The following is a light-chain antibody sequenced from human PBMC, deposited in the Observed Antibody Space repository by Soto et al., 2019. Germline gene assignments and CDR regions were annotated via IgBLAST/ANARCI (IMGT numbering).Light chain of an antibody. V-gene: IGLV2-23*01. CDR2: EGI. J-gene: IGLJ1*01. Sequence: QSALTQPASVCGSPGQSITISCTGSSNTIGGYNVVSWYQQNPGKAPKVIIYEGIKRPSGVSNRFSGAISGSTASLTISGLQAEDEADYYCCSYVGATTYVFGSGTKLTVL. CDR3: CSYVGATTYV. CDR1: SNTIGGYNV.